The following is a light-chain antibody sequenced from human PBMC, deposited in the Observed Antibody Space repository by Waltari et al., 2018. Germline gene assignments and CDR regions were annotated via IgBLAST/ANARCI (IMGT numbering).Light chain of an antibody. Sequence: QPVLTQAPSHSASVGAPVRLTCTLSSDFSVDDFWIRWYQERPGSPPRYLLYYHSESSKDKGSGVPSRFSGSIDRSANAGILHISGLQPDDEADYYCCTWHANSQTHVFGGGTKLTVL. J-gene: IGLJ6*01. CDR3: CTWHANSQTHV. CDR1: SDFSVDDFW. V-gene: IGLV5-52*01. CDR2: YHSESSK.